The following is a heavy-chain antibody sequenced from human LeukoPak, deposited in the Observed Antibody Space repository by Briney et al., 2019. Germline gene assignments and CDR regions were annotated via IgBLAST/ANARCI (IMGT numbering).Heavy chain of an antibody. Sequence: GESLKISCKGSGYSFTSYWIGWVRQMPGKGLEWMGIIYPGDSDTRYSPSFQGQVTISADKSISTAYLQWSSLKASDTAMYYCARISSGYEGDPCYFDYWGQGTLVTVSS. J-gene: IGHJ4*02. CDR1: GYSFTSYW. CDR3: ARISSGYEGDPCYFDY. D-gene: IGHD3-22*01. CDR2: IYPGDSDT. V-gene: IGHV5-51*01.